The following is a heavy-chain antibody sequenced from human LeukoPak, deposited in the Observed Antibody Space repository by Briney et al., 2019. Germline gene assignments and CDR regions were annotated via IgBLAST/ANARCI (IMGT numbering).Heavy chain of an antibody. CDR3: ARDGYFDL. CDR1: GYTFTTYG. J-gene: IGHJ2*01. Sequence: ASVKVSCKASGYTFTTYGIAWVRQAPGQGLEWMGWISAHNGSTNYAQSLQGRVTMTTDTSTNTAYMELRSLRSDDTAVYYCARDGYFDLWGRGTLVTVSS. CDR2: ISAHNGST. V-gene: IGHV1-18*01.